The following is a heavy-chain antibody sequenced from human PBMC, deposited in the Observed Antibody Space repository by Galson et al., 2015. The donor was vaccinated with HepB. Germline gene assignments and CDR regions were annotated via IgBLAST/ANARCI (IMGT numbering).Heavy chain of an antibody. CDR3: TTGSELGKDY. CDR2: IRSKANSYAT. V-gene: IGHV3-73*01. J-gene: IGHJ4*02. Sequence: SLRLSCAASGVIFSDSAMHWVRQASGKGLEWVGRIRSKANSYATAYAASVKGRFTISRDDSKNTAYLQMNSLKTEDTAVYYCTTGSELGKDYWGQGTLVTVSS. D-gene: IGHD7-27*01. CDR1: GVIFSDSA.